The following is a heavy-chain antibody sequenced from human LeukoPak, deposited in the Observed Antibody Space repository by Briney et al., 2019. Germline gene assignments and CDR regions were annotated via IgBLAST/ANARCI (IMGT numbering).Heavy chain of an antibody. CDR1: GFTFSSYG. CDR2: ISSSGSTI. D-gene: IGHD6-13*01. V-gene: IGHV3-48*03. J-gene: IGHJ6*04. Sequence: GGSLRLSCAASGFTFSSYGMNWVRQAPGKGLEWVSYISSSGSTIYYADSVKGRFTISRDNAKNSLYLQMNSLRAEDTAVYYCARVISSSLYYYYGMDVWGKGTTVTVSS. CDR3: ARVISSSLYYYYGMDV.